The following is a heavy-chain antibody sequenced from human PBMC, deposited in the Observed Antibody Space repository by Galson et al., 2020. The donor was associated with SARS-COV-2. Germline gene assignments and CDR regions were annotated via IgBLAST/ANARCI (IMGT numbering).Heavy chain of an antibody. CDR1: GDTLTDYY. Sequence: ASVKVPCKASGDTLTDYYIHWVRQAPGQGLEWIGCINSNSGGTYYAEIFQGRVTMTSDTSIGTAYLALTSLTSDDTAVYYCARDLVPIGGVGQQLVNWGQGTLVTVSS. D-gene: IGHD6-13*01. V-gene: IGHV1-2*02. CDR3: ARDLVPIGGVGQQLVN. J-gene: IGHJ4*02. CDR2: INSNSGGT.